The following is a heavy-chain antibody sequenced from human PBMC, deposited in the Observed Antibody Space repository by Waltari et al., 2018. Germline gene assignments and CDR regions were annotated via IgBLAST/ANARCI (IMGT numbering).Heavy chain of an antibody. CDR1: GYSFTNHG. CDR3: ARDRRYYASGSFYDY. CDR2: ISAYDGNT. D-gene: IGHD3-10*01. V-gene: IGHV1-18*01. Sequence: QVQLVQSGAEVKKPGASVKVSCKASGYSFTNHGISWVRQAPGQGLEWMGWISAYDGNTNYAQKLQGRVTMTTDSSTSTAYMELRSLRSDDTAVYFCARDRRYYASGSFYDYWGQGTLVTVSS. J-gene: IGHJ4*02.